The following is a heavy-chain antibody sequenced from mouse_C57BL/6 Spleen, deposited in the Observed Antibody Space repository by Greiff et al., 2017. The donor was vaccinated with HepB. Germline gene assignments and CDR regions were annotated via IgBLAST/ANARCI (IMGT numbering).Heavy chain of an antibody. CDR3: ARWGYDSLFAY. D-gene: IGHD2-4*01. Sequence: QVQLQQPGAELVKPGASVKLSCKASGYTFTSYWMQSVKQRPGQGLEWIGEIDPSDSYTNYNQKFKGKATLTVDTSSSTAYMQLSSLTSEDSAVYYCARWGYDSLFAYWGQGTLVTVSA. V-gene: IGHV1-50*01. CDR2: IDPSDSYT. CDR1: GYTFTSYW. J-gene: IGHJ3*01.